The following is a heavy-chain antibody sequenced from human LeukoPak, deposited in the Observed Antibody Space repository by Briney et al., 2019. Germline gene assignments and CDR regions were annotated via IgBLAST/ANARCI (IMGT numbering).Heavy chain of an antibody. V-gene: IGHV3-21*01. CDR2: ISSSSSYI. Sequence: GGSLRLSCAASGFTFSSYSMNWVRQAPGKGLEWVSSISSSSSYIYYADSVKGRFTISRDNAKNSLYLQMNSLRAEDTAVYYCARGLLWFGELADYWGQGTLVTVSS. CDR1: GFTFSSYS. D-gene: IGHD3-10*01. J-gene: IGHJ4*02. CDR3: ARGLLWFGELADY.